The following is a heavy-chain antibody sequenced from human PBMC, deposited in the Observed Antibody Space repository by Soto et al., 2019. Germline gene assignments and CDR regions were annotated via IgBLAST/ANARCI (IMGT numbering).Heavy chain of an antibody. V-gene: IGHV3-30*18. D-gene: IGHD6-6*01. Sequence: GGSLRLSCAASGFTFSSYGMHWVRQAPGKGLEWVAVISYDGSNKYYADSVKGRFTISRDNSKNTLYLQMNSLRAEDTAVYYCAKEGRAPRGSRYYGMDVWGQGTTVTVS. CDR2: ISYDGSNK. CDR3: AKEGRAPRGSRYYGMDV. J-gene: IGHJ6*02. CDR1: GFTFSSYG.